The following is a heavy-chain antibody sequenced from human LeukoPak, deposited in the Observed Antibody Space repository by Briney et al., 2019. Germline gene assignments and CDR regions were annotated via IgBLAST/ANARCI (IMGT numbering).Heavy chain of an antibody. J-gene: IGHJ3*02. CDR3: ARPYDFWSGYYEDGAFDI. V-gene: IGHV5-51*01. D-gene: IGHD3-3*01. CDR2: IYPGDSDT. Sequence: GESLKISCKGSGYSFTSYWIGWVRQMPGKGLEWMGIIYPGDSDTRYSPSFQGQVTISADKSISTAYLQWSSLKASDTAMYYCARPYDFWSGYYEDGAFDIWGQGTMVTVSS. CDR1: GYSFTSYW.